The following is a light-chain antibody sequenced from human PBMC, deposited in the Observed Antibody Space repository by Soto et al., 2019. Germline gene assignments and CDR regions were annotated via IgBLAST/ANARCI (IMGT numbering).Light chain of an antibody. CDR1: QIANNKF. CDR2: GAS. Sequence: EIVLTQSPDTLSLSPGERATLSCRASQIANNKFLAWYQQKPGQAPRILIYGASIRATGIPDRFSASGSGTDFTLTISRLEPEDFAVFYCQQYASSRTFGQGTKV. J-gene: IGKJ1*01. CDR3: QQYASSRT. V-gene: IGKV3-20*01.